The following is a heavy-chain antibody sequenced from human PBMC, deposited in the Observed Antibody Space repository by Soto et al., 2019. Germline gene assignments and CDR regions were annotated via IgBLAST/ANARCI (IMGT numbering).Heavy chain of an antibody. CDR3: ARDEDIVVVPAAMWGPTLGY. D-gene: IGHD2-2*01. Sequence: QVQLQESGPGLVKPSQTLSLTCTVSGGSISSGGYYWSWIRQHPGKGLEWIGYIYYSGSTYYNPSRKSRVTISVDTSKNQFSLKLSSVTAADTAVYYCARDEDIVVVPAAMWGPTLGYWGQGTLVTVSS. CDR2: IYYSGST. V-gene: IGHV4-31*03. J-gene: IGHJ4*02. CDR1: GGSISSGGYY.